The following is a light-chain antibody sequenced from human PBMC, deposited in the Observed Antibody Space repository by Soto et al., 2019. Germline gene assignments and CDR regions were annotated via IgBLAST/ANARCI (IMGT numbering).Light chain of an antibody. CDR3: QQLNSYLSIT. J-gene: IGKJ5*01. CDR1: QSISNR. V-gene: IGKV1-9*01. CDR2: AAS. Sequence: DIQMTQSPSTLSASVGDRVTITCRASQSISNRLAWYQQKPGKAPKLLIYAASTLQSGVPSRFSGSGSGTEFTLTISSLQPEDFATYYCQQLNSYLSITLGQGTRPEIK.